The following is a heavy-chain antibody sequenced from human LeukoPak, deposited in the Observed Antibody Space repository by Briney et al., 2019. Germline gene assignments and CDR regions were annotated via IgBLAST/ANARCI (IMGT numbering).Heavy chain of an antibody. CDR1: GGSISSSSYY. Sequence: SETLSLTCTVSGGSISSSSYYWGWVRQPPGKGLEWIGNIYYSGSTYYNPSLKSRVTISVDTSKNQFSLKLSSVTAADTAVYYCARQESDYGHWYFDLWGRGTLVTVSS. V-gene: IGHV4-39*01. CDR3: ARQESDYGHWYFDL. CDR2: IYYSGST. D-gene: IGHD4-17*01. J-gene: IGHJ2*01.